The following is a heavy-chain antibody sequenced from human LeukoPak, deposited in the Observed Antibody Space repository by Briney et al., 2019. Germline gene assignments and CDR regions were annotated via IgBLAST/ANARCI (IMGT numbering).Heavy chain of an antibody. CDR3: ARGRRAFYQTRGNRFYYYMDV. J-gene: IGHJ6*03. CDR1: GASFSDFH. Sequence: NPSETRSLICAVYGASFSDFHWTWIRQSPGKGLEWIGEINHNNYNPSLKSRVTISLDTSKNQISLNLTSVTAADTAVYYCARGRRAFYQTRGNRFYYYMDVWGKGTTVIVSS. V-gene: IGHV4-34*01. CDR2: INHN. D-gene: IGHD2/OR15-2a*01.